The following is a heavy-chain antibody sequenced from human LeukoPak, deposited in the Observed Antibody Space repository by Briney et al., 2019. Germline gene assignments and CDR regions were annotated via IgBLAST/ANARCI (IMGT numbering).Heavy chain of an antibody. J-gene: IGHJ6*03. CDR2: IYTSGST. CDR1: GGSISSGSYY. V-gene: IGHV4-61*02. Sequence: SQTLSLTCTVSGGSISSGSYYWSWIRQPAGKGLEWIGRIYTSGSTNYNPSLKSRVTISVDTSKNQFSLKLSSVTAADTAVYYCARKGYSSSLGIYYYYMDVWGKGTTVTVSS. D-gene: IGHD6-6*01. CDR3: ARKGYSSSLGIYYYYMDV.